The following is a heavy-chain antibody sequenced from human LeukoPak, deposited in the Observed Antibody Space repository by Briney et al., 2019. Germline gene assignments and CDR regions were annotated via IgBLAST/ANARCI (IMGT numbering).Heavy chain of an antibody. CDR1: GFTFSIYA. Sequence: RTGGSLRLSCAASGFTFSIYAMSWVRQAPGKGLEWVSVIRGNSGSTYYADSVKGRFTISRDNSKNTLYLQMISLRAEDTAIYYCAKDLYGDYGGIDYWGQGTLVTVSS. D-gene: IGHD4-17*01. CDR3: AKDLYGDYGGIDY. CDR2: IRGNSGST. J-gene: IGHJ4*02. V-gene: IGHV3-23*01.